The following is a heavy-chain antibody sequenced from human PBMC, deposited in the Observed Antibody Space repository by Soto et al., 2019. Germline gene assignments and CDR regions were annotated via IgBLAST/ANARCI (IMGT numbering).Heavy chain of an antibody. CDR2: ISTNGGST. CDR1: GFTFSIYA. Sequence: GGSLRLSCSASGFTFSIYAMHWVRQAPGKGLEYVSSISTNGGSTHYADSVKGRFTISRDNSKNTLYLQMNSLRAEDTAVYFCARDVPFQSFDYWGPGSLVTVSS. CDR3: ARDVPFQSFDY. J-gene: IGHJ4*02. V-gene: IGHV3-64*04.